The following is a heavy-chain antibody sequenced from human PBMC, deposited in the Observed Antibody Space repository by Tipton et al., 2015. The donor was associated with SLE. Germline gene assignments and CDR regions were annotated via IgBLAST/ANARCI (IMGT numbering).Heavy chain of an antibody. J-gene: IGHJ6*02. CDR1: GFTFSSYS. CDR3: AKCPGTHRVTSDYYYGMDV. CDR2: ISSSSSTI. V-gene: IGHV3-48*01. Sequence: SLRLSCAASGFTFSSYSMNWVRQAPGKGLEWVSYISSSSSTIYYADSVKGRFTISRDNAKNSLYLQMNSLRAEDTAVYYCAKCPGTHRVTSDYYYGMDVWGQGTTVTVSS. D-gene: IGHD4-17*01.